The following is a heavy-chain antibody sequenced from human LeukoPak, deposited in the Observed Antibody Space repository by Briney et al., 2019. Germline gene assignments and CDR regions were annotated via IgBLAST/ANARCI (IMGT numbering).Heavy chain of an antibody. V-gene: IGHV4-59*01. Sequence: ETLSLTCTVSGGSISSYYWSWIRQPPGKGLEWIGYIYYSGSTNYNPSLKSRVTISVDTSKNQYSLKLSSVTAADTAVYYCARATTGTTNWFDPWGQGTLVTVSS. J-gene: IGHJ5*02. CDR1: GGSISSYY. D-gene: IGHD1-1*01. CDR2: IYYSGST. CDR3: ARATTGTTNWFDP.